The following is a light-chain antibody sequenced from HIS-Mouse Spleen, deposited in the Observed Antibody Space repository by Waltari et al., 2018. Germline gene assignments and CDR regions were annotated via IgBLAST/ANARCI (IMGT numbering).Light chain of an antibody. V-gene: IGLV3-25*03. CDR2: KDS. J-gene: IGLJ3*02. CDR3: QSADSSGTYWV. Sequence: SYELTQPPSVSVSPGQTARITCSGDALPKQYAYWYQQKPGQAPVLVIYKDSERHSGIPERFSGSSSGTTVTLTISGVQAEDEADYYCQSADSSGTYWVFGGGTKLTVL. CDR1: ALPKQY.